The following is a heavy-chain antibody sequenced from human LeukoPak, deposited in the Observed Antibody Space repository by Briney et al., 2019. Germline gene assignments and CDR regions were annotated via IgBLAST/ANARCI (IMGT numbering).Heavy chain of an antibody. CDR2: IIPIFGTA. Sequence: SVKVSCKASGGTFSSYAISWVRQAPGQGLEWMGGIIPIFGTANYAQKFQGRVTITADESTSTAYMELSSLRSEHTAVYYCARDLSHDSSGSPFDYWGQGTLVTVSS. V-gene: IGHV1-69*13. J-gene: IGHJ4*02. CDR1: GGTFSSYA. D-gene: IGHD3-22*01. CDR3: ARDLSHDSSGSPFDY.